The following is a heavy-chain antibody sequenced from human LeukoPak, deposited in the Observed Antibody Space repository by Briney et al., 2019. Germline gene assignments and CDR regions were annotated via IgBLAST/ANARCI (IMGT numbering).Heavy chain of an antibody. V-gene: IGHV3-23*01. D-gene: IGHD3-22*01. CDR3: AKDVGSPLTMIVVEGFDY. Sequence: GGSLRLSCAASGFTFSSYAMSWVRQAPGKGLEWVSAISGSGGSTYYADSVKGRLTISRDNSKNTLYLQMNSLRAEDTAVYYCAKDVGSPLTMIVVEGFDYWGQGTLVTVSS. J-gene: IGHJ4*02. CDR1: GFTFSSYA. CDR2: ISGSGGST.